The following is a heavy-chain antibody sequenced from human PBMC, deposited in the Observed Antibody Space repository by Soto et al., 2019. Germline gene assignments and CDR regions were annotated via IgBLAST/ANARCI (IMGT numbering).Heavy chain of an antibody. Sequence: QVQLVESGGVVVHPGRSLRLSCAASVFTFSSYVRKCVRQAPCKGLEWVAVISYDGSTKYYADSVKGGFTISIDNSKNTLYLQMNSLSAEDTAVYYCAKESAQGCDSWGQVTLVTVSS. J-gene: IGHJ4*02. CDR3: AKESAQGCDS. CDR1: VFTFSSYV. CDR2: ISYDGSTK. V-gene: IGHV3-30*18.